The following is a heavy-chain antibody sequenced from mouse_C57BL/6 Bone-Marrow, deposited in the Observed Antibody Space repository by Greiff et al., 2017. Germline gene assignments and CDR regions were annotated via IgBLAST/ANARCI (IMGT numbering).Heavy chain of an antibody. CDR3: ARVLITTVVATDY. CDR2: IYPGDGDT. D-gene: IGHD1-1*01. CDR1: GYAFSSSW. Sequence: VQLQQSGPELVKPGASVKISCKASGYAFSSSWMNWVKQRPGKGLGWIGRIYPGDGDTNYNGKFKGKATLTADKSSSTAYMQLSSLTSEDSAVYFCARVLITTVVATDYWGQGTTLTVSS. V-gene: IGHV1-82*01. J-gene: IGHJ2*01.